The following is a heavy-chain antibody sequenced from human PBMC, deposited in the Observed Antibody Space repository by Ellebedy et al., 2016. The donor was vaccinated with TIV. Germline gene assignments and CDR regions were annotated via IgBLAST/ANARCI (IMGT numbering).Heavy chain of an antibody. CDR1: GYTFTRYY. V-gene: IGHV1-46*01. J-gene: IGHJ4*02. CDR2: INPTSGDS. CDR3: ARGDNYYYDSSGYYYSH. D-gene: IGHD3-22*01. Sequence: ASVKVSCKASGYTFTRYYLYWVRQAPGQGLDWMGIINPTSGDSNYAQKFQGRVTMTRDKSTSTVYMELSSLRSEDTAVYYCARGDNYYYDSSGYYYSHWGQGTLVTVSS.